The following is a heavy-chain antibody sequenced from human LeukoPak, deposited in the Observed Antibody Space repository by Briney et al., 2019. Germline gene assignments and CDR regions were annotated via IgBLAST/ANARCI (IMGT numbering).Heavy chain of an antibody. CDR2: IYPGDSDT. J-gene: IGHJ5*02. Sequence: GESLKISCKGSGYSFTSYWIGWVRQMPGKGLEWMGIIYPGDSDTRYSPSFQGQVTISADKSISTAYLQWSSLKASDTAMYYCAIFDFLFGEIDYWFDLWGQGAQVTVSS. CDR1: GYSFTSYW. CDR3: AIFDFLFGEIDYWFDL. V-gene: IGHV5-51*01. D-gene: IGHD3-16*01.